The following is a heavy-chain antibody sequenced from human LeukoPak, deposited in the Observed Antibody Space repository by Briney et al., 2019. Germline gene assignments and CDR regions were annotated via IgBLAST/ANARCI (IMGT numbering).Heavy chain of an antibody. J-gene: IGHJ4*02. D-gene: IGHD6-13*01. CDR2: IIPIFGTA. V-gene: IGHV1-69*13. CDR1: GGTFSSYA. CDR3: ARASRVAAGVFFES. Sequence: GASVKVSCKASGGTFSSYAISWVRQAPGQGLEWMGGIIPIFGTANYTQKFQGRVTITADESTSTAYTELSSLRSEDTAVYYCARASRVAAGVFFESWGQGTLVTVSS.